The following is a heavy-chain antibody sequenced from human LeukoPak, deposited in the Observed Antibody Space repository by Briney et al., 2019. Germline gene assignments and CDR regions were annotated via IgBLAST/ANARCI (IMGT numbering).Heavy chain of an antibody. V-gene: IGHV4-59*08. J-gene: IGHJ4*02. CDR1: GGSISSYF. CDR2: IQNSGTT. CDR3: ARHGGAYSFDF. Sequence: SETLSLTCSVSGGSISSYFWSWIRQPPGKGLEWIAYIQNSGTTYYNPSLKSRVTIPVDTPKNQFSLKVNSMTAADTAVYYCARHGGAYSFDFWGQGALVTVSS. D-gene: IGHD2-15*01.